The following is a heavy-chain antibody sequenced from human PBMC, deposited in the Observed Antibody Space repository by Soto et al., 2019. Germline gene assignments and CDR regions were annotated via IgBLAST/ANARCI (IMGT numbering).Heavy chain of an antibody. CDR2: INADNGES. V-gene: IGHV1-3*01. CDR1: GYAFTSYT. D-gene: IGHD1-26*01. Sequence: QVQLVQSGAEVKKPGASVKVSCNPSGYAFTSYTMHWVRQAPGQGLEWIGWINADNGESKYSQKFQGRVTITRDTSASMAYMELRSLRSEDTAVYYCARDTGSGLRVDPGIFEYWGQGTLDTVSS. CDR3: ARDTGSGLRVDPGIFEY. J-gene: IGHJ4*02.